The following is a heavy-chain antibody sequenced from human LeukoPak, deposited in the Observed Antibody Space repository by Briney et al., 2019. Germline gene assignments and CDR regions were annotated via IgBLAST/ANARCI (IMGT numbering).Heavy chain of an antibody. CDR2: ISGSGGST. Sequence: GGSLRLSCAASGFTFSSYAVIWLREAPGKGLEWVSAISGSGGSTYYADSVKGRFTISRDNSKNTLYLQMNSLRAEDTAVYYCAKSLSPKYYFDYWGQGTLVTVSS. CDR1: GFTFSSYA. J-gene: IGHJ4*02. V-gene: IGHV3-23*01. CDR3: AKSLSPKYYFDY.